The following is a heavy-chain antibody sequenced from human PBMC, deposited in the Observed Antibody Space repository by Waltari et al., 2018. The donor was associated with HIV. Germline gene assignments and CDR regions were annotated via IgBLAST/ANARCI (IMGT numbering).Heavy chain of an antibody. D-gene: IGHD6-19*01. CDR2: INPNSGGT. CDR1: GYTFTGYY. Sequence: QVQLVQSGAEVKKPGASVKVSCKASGYTFTGYYMHWVRQAPGQGLEWMGWINPNSGGTNYAQKFQGRVTMTRDTPISTAYMELSRLRSDDTAVYYCASLRSSGWSYYYGMDVWGQGTTVTVSS. CDR3: ASLRSSGWSYYYGMDV. J-gene: IGHJ6*02. V-gene: IGHV1-2*02.